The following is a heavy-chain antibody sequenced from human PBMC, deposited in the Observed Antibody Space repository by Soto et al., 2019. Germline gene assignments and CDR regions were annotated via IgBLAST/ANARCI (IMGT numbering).Heavy chain of an antibody. CDR3: ATDEAPSERGFSGYDY. CDR1: GGSFSSTNW. V-gene: IGHV4-4*02. J-gene: IGHJ4*02. Sequence: SETLSLTCAVSGGSFSSTNWWSWVRQPPGKGLEWIGEISHTGITNYSPSLKSRVIMSLDKSNNQFSLKLSSVTAADTAVYYCATDEAPSERGFSGYDYWGQGTLVTVS. D-gene: IGHD5-12*01. CDR2: ISHTGIT.